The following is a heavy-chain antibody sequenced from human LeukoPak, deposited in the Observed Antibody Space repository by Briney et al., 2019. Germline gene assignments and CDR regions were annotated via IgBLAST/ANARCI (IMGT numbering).Heavy chain of an antibody. CDR2: ILYDGSDK. CDR1: GFTLSTFA. CDR3: ARVLRDYDSRAYDAFDI. Sequence: GGSLTLSCPAQGFTLSTFAMHWVGPAPGKGRGGGAFILYDGSDKYYADSVKGRFTISRDNSKNTLYLQMNSLRAEDTAVYYCARVLRDYDSRAYDAFDIWGQGTMVTVSS. V-gene: IGHV3-30*02. D-gene: IGHD3-22*01. J-gene: IGHJ3*02.